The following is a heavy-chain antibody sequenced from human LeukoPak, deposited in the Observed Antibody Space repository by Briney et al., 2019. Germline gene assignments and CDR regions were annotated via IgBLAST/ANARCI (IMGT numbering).Heavy chain of an antibody. J-gene: IGHJ4*02. Sequence: GGSLRLSCAASGFTFSNYNMNWVRRAPGKGLEWLSYISASGGTTYYADSVNGRFTISRDNAKNSLFLEMNSLRVDDTAMYFCARSSLERHYSFDFWGRGTLVTVSS. CDR1: GFTFSNYN. D-gene: IGHD1-1*01. CDR3: ARSSLERHYSFDF. CDR2: ISASGGTT. V-gene: IGHV3-48*01.